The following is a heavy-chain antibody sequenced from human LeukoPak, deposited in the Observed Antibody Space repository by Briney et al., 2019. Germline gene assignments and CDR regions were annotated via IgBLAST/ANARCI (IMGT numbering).Heavy chain of an antibody. CDR3: ATGWSGGT. CDR1: GFTFSDAW. Sequence: GGSLRLSCAASGFTFSDAWMNWVRQAPGKGLEWVGRIKSKTDSETTDYAAPVKGRFIISRDDSEKTLYLQMNSLKTEDTAVYYCATGWSGGTWGQGALVTVSS. J-gene: IGHJ5*02. D-gene: IGHD3-3*01. CDR2: IKSKTDSETT. V-gene: IGHV3-15*01.